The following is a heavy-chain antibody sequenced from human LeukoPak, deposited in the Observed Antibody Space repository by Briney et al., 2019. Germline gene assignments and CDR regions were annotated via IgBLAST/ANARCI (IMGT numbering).Heavy chain of an antibody. CDR1: GFTFSSDN. CDR3: ATDQIVVMTALYYYMDV. V-gene: IGHV3-21*01. D-gene: IGHD2-21*02. Sequence: GGSLRLSCAASGFTFSSDNMNWVRQAPGKGLEWVSSISSSSSYIYYADSVKGRFTISRDNAKNSLYLQMNSLRAEETAVYYCATDQIVVMTALYYYMDVWGKGTTVTVSS. J-gene: IGHJ6*03. CDR2: ISSSSSYI.